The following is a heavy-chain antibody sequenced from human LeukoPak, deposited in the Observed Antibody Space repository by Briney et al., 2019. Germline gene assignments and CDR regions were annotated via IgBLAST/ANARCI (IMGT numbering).Heavy chain of an antibody. Sequence: PGGSLRLSCAASGFTFSSYWMNWARQAPGKGLEWVASINHNGNVNYYVDSVKGQFTISRDNSKNTLYLQMNSLRAEDTAVYYCAKDNDYGSGSYFPYYYGMDVWGQGTTVTVSS. D-gene: IGHD3-10*01. J-gene: IGHJ6*02. CDR3: AKDNDYGSGSYFPYYYGMDV. CDR2: INHNGNVN. CDR1: GFTFSSYW. V-gene: IGHV3-7*01.